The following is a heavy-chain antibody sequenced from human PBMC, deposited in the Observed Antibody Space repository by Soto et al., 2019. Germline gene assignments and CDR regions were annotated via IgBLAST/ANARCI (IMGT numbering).Heavy chain of an antibody. Sequence: PSETLSLTCTGSGGSITRGGYYWSWIRQHPGKGLEWIGYIYNSGTTYYNPSLKSRVTISVDASKNQFSLKLTSVTAADTAVYYCARDPAPWGQGTLVTVSS. J-gene: IGHJ5*02. CDR1: GGSITRGGYY. CDR3: ARDPAP. CDR2: IYNSGTT. V-gene: IGHV4-31*03.